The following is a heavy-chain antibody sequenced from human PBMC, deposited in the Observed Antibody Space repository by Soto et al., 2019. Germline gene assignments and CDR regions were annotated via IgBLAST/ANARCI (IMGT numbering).Heavy chain of an antibody. V-gene: IGHV3-33*01. CDR1: GFTFSSYG. CDR2: IWYDGSNK. Sequence: QVQLVESGGGVVQPGRSLRLSCAASGFTFSSYGMHWVRQAPGKGLEWVAVIWYDGSNKYYADSVKGRFTISRDNSQNTLYLQMNSLRAEDTAVYYCARDRSSGWYGFRLVDIWLDYWGQGTLVTVSS. D-gene: IGHD6-19*01. CDR3: ARDRSSGWYGFRLVDIWLDY. J-gene: IGHJ4*02.